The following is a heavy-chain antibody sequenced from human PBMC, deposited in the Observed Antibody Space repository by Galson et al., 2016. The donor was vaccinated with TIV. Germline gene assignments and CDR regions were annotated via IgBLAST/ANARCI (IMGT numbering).Heavy chain of an antibody. CDR1: GFTFHDYG. CDR2: ISSNSVSR. J-gene: IGHJ6*02. V-gene: IGHV3-9*01. CDR3: SKARGYGYGSPRDYYYGMDV. D-gene: IGHD5-18*01. Sequence: SLRLSCAASGFTFHDYGMHWVRQAPGKGLEWVSGISSNSVSRGYADSVKGRFTVSRDNAKNSLHLQMNSLRGEDTALYYCSKARGYGYGSPRDYYYGMDVWGQGTTVIVSS.